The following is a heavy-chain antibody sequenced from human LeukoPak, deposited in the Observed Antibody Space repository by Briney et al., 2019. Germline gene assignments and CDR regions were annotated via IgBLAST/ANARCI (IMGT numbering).Heavy chain of an antibody. CDR1: GGSFSGYY. D-gene: IGHD3-22*01. Sequence: PSETLSLTCAVYGGSFSGYYWSWIRQPPGKGLEWIGSIYYSGSTYYNPSLKSRVTISVDTSKNQFSLKLSSVTAADTAVYYCARDKWLLRRYFDYWGQGTLVTVSS. CDR2: IYYSGST. CDR3: ARDKWLLRRYFDY. J-gene: IGHJ4*02. V-gene: IGHV4-34*01.